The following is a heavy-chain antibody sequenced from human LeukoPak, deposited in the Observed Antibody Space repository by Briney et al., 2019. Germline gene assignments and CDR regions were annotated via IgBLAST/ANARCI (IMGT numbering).Heavy chain of an antibody. D-gene: IGHD2-2*01. CDR1: GFTFSSYW. J-gene: IGHJ5*02. V-gene: IGHV3-74*03. CDR2: ISSDETST. CDR3: ARTGYCSSTSCSAGFDP. Sequence: GGSLRLSCAASGFTFSSYWMHWVRQAPGKGLVWVSRISSDETSTKYADSVKGRFTISRDNAKNTLYLQMNSLRAEDTAVYYCARTGYCSSTSCSAGFDPWGQGTLVTVSS.